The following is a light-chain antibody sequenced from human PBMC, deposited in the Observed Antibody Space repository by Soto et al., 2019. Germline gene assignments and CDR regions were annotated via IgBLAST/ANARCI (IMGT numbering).Light chain of an antibody. J-gene: IGLJ1*01. CDR2: EVS. CDR1: SSDVGGYNY. Sequence: QSVLTQPASVSGSPGQSITIPCTGTSSDVGGYNYVSWYQQHPGKAPKLIIYEVSNRPSGVSNRFSGSKSGDTASLTISGLHAEDEADYFCSSYTSTTTLYVFGTGTKVTV. V-gene: IGLV2-14*01. CDR3: SSYTSTTTLYV.